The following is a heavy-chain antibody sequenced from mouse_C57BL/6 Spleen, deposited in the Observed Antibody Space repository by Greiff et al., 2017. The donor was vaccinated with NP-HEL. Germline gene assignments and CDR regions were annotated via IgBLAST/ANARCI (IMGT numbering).Heavy chain of an antibody. D-gene: IGHD1-1*01. CDR1: GYTFTSYW. CDR2: IDPSDSET. Sequence: QVQLKQPGAELVRPGSSVKLSCKASGYTFTSYWMHWVKQRPIQGLEWIGNIDPSDSETHYNQKFKDKATLTVDKSSSTAYMQLSSLTSEDSAVYYCARWDYYGSSSYYFDYWGQGTTLTVSS. J-gene: IGHJ2*01. CDR3: ARWDYYGSSSYYFDY. V-gene: IGHV1-52*01.